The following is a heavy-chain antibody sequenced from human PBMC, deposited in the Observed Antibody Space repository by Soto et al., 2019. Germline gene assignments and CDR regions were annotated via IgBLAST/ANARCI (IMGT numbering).Heavy chain of an antibody. J-gene: IGHJ6*02. V-gene: IGHV3-49*03. CDR2: IRSKAYGGTT. D-gene: IGHD3-16*01. CDR1: GFTFGDYA. Sequence: GGSLRLSCTASGFTFGDYAMGWFRQAPGKGLEWVGFIRSKAYGGTTEYAASVKGRFTISRDDSKSVAYLQMNSLKTEDTAVYYCSRVVGGWANYYYGMDVWGQGTTVTVSS. CDR3: SRVVGGWANYYYGMDV.